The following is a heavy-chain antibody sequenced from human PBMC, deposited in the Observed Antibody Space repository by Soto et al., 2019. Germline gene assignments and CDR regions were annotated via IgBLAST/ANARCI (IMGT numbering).Heavy chain of an antibody. CDR2: ISWNSGSI. Sequence: GGSLRLSCAASGFTFDDYAMHWVRQAPGKGLEWVSGISWNSGSIGYADSVKGRFTISRDNAKSSLYLQVNSLRAEDTALYYCAKAIRAASPTSGYFDYWGQGTLVTVSS. CDR3: AKAIRAASPTSGYFDY. V-gene: IGHV3-9*01. J-gene: IGHJ4*02. D-gene: IGHD6-13*01. CDR1: GFTFDDYA.